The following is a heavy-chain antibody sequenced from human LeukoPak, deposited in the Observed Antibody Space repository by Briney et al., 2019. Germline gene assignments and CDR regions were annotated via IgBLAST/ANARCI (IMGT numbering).Heavy chain of an antibody. J-gene: IGHJ4*02. V-gene: IGHV4-30-4*01. Sequence: SETLSLTCTVSGGSISSGDYYWRWIRQPPGKGLEWIGYIYYSGSTYYNPSLKSRVTISVDTSKNQFSLKLSSVTAADTAVYYCASARGYSYGLEDYWGQGTLVTVSS. CDR1: GGSISSGDYY. D-gene: IGHD5-18*01. CDR2: IYYSGST. CDR3: ASARGYSYGLEDY.